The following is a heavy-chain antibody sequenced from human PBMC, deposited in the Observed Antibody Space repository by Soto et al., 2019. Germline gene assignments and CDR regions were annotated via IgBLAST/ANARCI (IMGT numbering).Heavy chain of an antibody. Sequence: GGSLRLSCAASGFTFSSYAMSWVRQAPGKGLEWVSAISGSGGSTYYADSVKGRFTISRDNSKNTLYLQMNSLRAEDTAVYYCAKDPAPYYDSSGYYQPYFDYWGQGTLVTVSS. CDR3: AKDPAPYYDSSGYYQPYFDY. V-gene: IGHV3-23*01. CDR2: ISGSGGST. D-gene: IGHD3-22*01. J-gene: IGHJ4*02. CDR1: GFTFSSYA.